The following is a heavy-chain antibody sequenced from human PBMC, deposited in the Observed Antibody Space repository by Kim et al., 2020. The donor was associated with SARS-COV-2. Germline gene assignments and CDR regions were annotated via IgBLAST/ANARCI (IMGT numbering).Heavy chain of an antibody. D-gene: IGHD2-8*01. J-gene: IGHJ4*02. CDR3: ARSGVAKYYFDY. Sequence: YYNPALKSRVTISVDTSKNQFSLELSSVTAADTAVYYCARSGVAKYYFDYWGQGTLVTVSS. V-gene: IGHV4-31*02.